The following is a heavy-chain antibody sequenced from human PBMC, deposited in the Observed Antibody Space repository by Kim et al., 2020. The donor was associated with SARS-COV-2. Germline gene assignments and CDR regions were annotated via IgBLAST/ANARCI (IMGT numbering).Heavy chain of an antibody. J-gene: IGHJ4*02. V-gene: IGHV3-53*01. Sequence: GGSLRLSCAASGFTVSNNYMSWVRQAPGKGLEWVSLINSPGNTYYADSVKGRFTISRDNSKNTLFLQMNSLRAEDTAIYYCARWGKATGFDYWGQGTLATVSS. D-gene: IGHD1-26*01. CDR2: INSPGNT. CDR1: GFTVSNNY. CDR3: ARWGKATGFDY.